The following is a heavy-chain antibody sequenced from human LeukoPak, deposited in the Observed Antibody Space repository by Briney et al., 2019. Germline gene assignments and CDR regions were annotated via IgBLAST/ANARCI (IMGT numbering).Heavy chain of an antibody. Sequence: PGGSLRLSCAASGFTFRSHGMHWVRQAPGKGLEWVAVISYDGSNKYYADSVKGRFTISRDNSKNTLYLQMNSLRAEDTAVYYCARDPKTYYYDSSGYPFDYWGQGTLVTVSS. CDR1: GFTFRSHG. J-gene: IGHJ4*02. CDR3: ARDPKTYYYDSSGYPFDY. D-gene: IGHD3-22*01. V-gene: IGHV3-30*03. CDR2: ISYDGSNK.